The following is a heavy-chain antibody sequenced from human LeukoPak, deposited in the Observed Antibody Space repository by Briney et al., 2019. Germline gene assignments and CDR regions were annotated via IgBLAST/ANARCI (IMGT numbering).Heavy chain of an antibody. CDR3: AKGGGWDAFDI. D-gene: IGHD6-19*01. J-gene: IGHJ3*02. CDR1: GDSISSSY. V-gene: IGHV4-59*08. CDR2: TYNSGST. Sequence: SETLSLTCTISGDSISSSYWSWIRQPPGKGLEWIGYTYNSGSTNYNPSLKSRVTISVVSSKNQFSLRLNSVTAADTAVYYCAKGGGWDAFDIWGQGTMVTVSS.